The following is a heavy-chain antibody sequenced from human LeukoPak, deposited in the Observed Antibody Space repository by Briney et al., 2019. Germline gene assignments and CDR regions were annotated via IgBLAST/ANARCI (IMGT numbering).Heavy chain of an antibody. CDR2: IYTSGST. CDR1: GGSISSYY. CDR3: ARDKEVVVPAANWFDY. V-gene: IGHV4-4*07. D-gene: IGHD2-2*01. Sequence: SETLSLTCTVSGGSISSYYWSWIRQPAGKGLEWIGRIYTSGSTNYNPSLKSRVTMSVDTSKNQFSLKLSSVTAADTAVYYCARDKEVVVPAANWFDYWGQGSLVTVSS. J-gene: IGHJ5*01.